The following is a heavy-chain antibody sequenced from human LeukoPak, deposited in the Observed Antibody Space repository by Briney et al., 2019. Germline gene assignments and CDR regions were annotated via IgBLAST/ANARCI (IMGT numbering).Heavy chain of an antibody. V-gene: IGHV3-7*01. J-gene: IGHJ3*02. Sequence: PGGSLRLSCAASGFTITSYWMTWVRQAPGKGLERVANIKQDGSEKYYVDSVKGRFTISRDNAKNSLYLQMNSLRAEDTAVYYCARVGCSGGSCYGSRGAFDIWGQGTMVSVSS. CDR1: GFTITSYW. CDR3: ARVGCSGGSCYGSRGAFDI. D-gene: IGHD2-15*01. CDR2: IKQDGSEK.